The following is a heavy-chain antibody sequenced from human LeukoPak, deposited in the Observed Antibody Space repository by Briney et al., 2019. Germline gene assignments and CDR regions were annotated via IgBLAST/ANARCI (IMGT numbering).Heavy chain of an antibody. CDR1: GGSFSGYY. D-gene: IGHD3-10*01. CDR2: INHSGST. J-gene: IGHJ5*02. V-gene: IGHV4-34*01. CDR3: AGVLLWFGESFDP. Sequence: SETLSLTCAVYGGSFSGYYWSWIRQPPGKGLEWIGEINHSGSTNYNPSLKSRVTISVDTSKSQFSLKLSSVTAADTAVYYCAGVLLWFGESFDPWGQGTLVTVSS.